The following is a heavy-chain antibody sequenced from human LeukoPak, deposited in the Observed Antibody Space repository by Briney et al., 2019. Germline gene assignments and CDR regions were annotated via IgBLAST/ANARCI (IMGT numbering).Heavy chain of an antibody. V-gene: IGHV1-46*01. J-gene: IGHJ3*02. D-gene: IGHD2-2*01. Sequence: RASVKVSCKASGYTFTSYYMHWVRQAPGQGLEWMGIINPSGGSTSYAQKFQGRVTMTRDTSTSTVYMELSSLRSEDTAVYYCARLNIVVVPAPRAFDIWGQGTMVTVSS. CDR2: INPSGGST. CDR1: GYTFTSYY. CDR3: ARLNIVVVPAPRAFDI.